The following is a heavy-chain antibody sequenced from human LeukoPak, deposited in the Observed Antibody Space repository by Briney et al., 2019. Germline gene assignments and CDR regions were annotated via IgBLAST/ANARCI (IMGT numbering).Heavy chain of an antibody. CDR1: GYTFTGYY. CDR3: VRDGLNWNYDY. CDR2: INPNSGGT. J-gene: IGHJ4*02. Sequence: ASVKVSCKASGYTFTGYYMHWVRQPPGQGLEWMGWINPNSGGTNYAQNFQGRVAMTRDTSISTAYMELSRLRSDDTAVYFCVRDGLNWNYDYWGQGTLVAVSS. D-gene: IGHD1-7*01. V-gene: IGHV1-2*02.